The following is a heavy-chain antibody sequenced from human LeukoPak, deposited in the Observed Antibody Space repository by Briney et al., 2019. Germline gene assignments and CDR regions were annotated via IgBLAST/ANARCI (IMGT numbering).Heavy chain of an antibody. CDR3: ARGRYYYDSSPPFDY. D-gene: IGHD3-22*01. Sequence: ASVKVSCKASGYTFTAYYMHWVRQAPGQGLEWMGWINPNSGGTNYAQKFQGRVTMTRDTSISTAYMELSRLRSDDTAVYYCARGRYYYDSSPPFDYWGQGTLVTVSS. CDR2: INPNSGGT. V-gene: IGHV1-2*02. J-gene: IGHJ4*02. CDR1: GYTFTAYY.